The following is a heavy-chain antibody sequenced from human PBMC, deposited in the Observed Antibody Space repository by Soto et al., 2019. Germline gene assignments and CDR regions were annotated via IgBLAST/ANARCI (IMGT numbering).Heavy chain of an antibody. D-gene: IGHD2-21*02. CDR3: ERDTVVVTATFDS. V-gene: IGHV1-3*01. J-gene: IGHJ4*02. Sequence: ASVKVSCKASGYTFTSYAMHWVRQAPGQRLEWMGWINAGNGNTKYSQKFQGRVTITRDTSASTAYMELSSLRSEDTAVYYCERDTVVVTATFDSWGQGTPVTVSS. CDR1: GYTFTSYA. CDR2: INAGNGNT.